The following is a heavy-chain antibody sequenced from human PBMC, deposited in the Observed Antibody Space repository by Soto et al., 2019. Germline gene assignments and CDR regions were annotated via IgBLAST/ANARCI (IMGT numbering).Heavy chain of an antibody. Sequence: GGSLRLSCAASGFTFSSYWMSWVRQAPGKGLEWVANIKQDGSEKYYVDSVKGRFTISRDNAKNSLYLQMNSLRAEDTAVYYCARVPTNYYDSSGYYYDAFAIWGQGTMVTVSS. CDR2: IKQDGSEK. CDR1: GFTFSSYW. V-gene: IGHV3-7*03. J-gene: IGHJ3*02. D-gene: IGHD3-22*01. CDR3: ARVPTNYYDSSGYYYDAFAI.